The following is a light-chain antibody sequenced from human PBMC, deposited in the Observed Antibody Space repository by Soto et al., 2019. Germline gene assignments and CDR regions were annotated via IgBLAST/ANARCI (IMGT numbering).Light chain of an antibody. CDR3: QQYTDWPRT. CDR2: DAS. CDR1: QSIGTY. V-gene: IGKV3-15*01. Sequence: ETVSTQSPPTLPLSPGASAIVSCRASQSIGTYLAWYQQKRGQSPRLLIYDASTRATGIPARFSGSGSGTEFTLTINSLQSDDFAIYYCQQYTDWPRTFGQGTKVDIK. J-gene: IGKJ1*01.